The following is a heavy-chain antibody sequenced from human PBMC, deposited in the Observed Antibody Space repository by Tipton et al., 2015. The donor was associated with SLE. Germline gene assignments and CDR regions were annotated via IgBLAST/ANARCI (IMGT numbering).Heavy chain of an antibody. J-gene: IGHJ6*02. CDR1: GFAVSSNY. D-gene: IGHD2-21*01. Sequence: LRLSCAASGFAVSSNYMSWVRQPPGKGLEWIGEINHSGSTNYNPSLKSRVTISVDTSKSQFSLKLSSVTAADTAVYYCARSRGGPIVEMGMDVWGQGTTVTVSS. CDR3: ARSRGGPIVEMGMDV. CDR2: INHSGST. V-gene: IGHV4-34*01.